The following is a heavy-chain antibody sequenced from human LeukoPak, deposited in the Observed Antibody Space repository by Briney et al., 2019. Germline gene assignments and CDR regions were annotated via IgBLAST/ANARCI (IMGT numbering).Heavy chain of an antibody. J-gene: IGHJ4*02. V-gene: IGHV3-23*01. CDR3: ARYGRSFGLDY. CDR1: GFTFSSYA. CDR2: ISGSGGST. D-gene: IGHD3-10*01. Sequence: GGSLRLSCAASGFTFSSYAMSWVRQTPGKGLEWVSAISGSGGSTYYADSVKGRFTISRDNSKNTLYLQMNSLRAEDTAVYYCARYGRSFGLDYWGQGTLVTVSS.